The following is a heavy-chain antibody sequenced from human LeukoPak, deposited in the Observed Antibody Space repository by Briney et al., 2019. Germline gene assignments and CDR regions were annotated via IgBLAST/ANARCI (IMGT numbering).Heavy chain of an antibody. J-gene: IGHJ2*01. V-gene: IGHV1-2*02. CDR1: GYTFTSYD. CDR3: ARESSGDWYFDL. Sequence: ASVKVSCKASGYTFTSYDINWVRQAPGQGLEWMGWINPNSGGTNYAQKFQGRVTMTRDTSISTAYMELSRLRSDDTAVYYCARESSGDWYFDLWGRGTLVTVSS. CDR2: INPNSGGT. D-gene: IGHD2-15*01.